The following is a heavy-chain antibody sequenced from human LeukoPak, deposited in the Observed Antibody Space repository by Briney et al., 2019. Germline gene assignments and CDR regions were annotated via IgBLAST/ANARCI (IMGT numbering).Heavy chain of an antibody. CDR1: GFTFSNFW. V-gene: IGHV3-74*01. CDR3: VRDWGYDSSGYWQKYFDT. D-gene: IGHD3-22*01. J-gene: IGHJ4*02. Sequence: PGGSLRLSCATSGFTFSNFWMHWVRQAPGKGLVWVSRINHDGSNTNYADSVKGRFTLSRDNAENTLYLQMNSLRAEDTAVYYCVRDWGYDSSGYWQKYFDTWGQGTLVTVSP. CDR2: INHDGSNT.